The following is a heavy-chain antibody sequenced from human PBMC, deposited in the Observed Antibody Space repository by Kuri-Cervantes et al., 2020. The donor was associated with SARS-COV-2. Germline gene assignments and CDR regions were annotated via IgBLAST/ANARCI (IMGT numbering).Heavy chain of an antibody. CDR3: ARARIMIFGVVIENWFDP. D-gene: IGHD3-3*01. CDR1: GFTFSGHW. V-gene: IGHV3-74*01. Sequence: GESLKISCAASGFTFSGHWIHWVRQAPGKGLVWVSRINPDGSYTNNADSVKGRFSLSRDNAKNMLFLQMNSLRSEDTAVYHCARARIMIFGVVIENWFDPWGQGTLDTVSS. CDR2: INPDGSYT. J-gene: IGHJ5*02.